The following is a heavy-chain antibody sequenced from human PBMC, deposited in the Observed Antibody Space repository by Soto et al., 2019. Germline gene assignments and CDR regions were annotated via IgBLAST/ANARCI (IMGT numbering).Heavy chain of an antibody. V-gene: IGHV4-59*01. D-gene: IGHD3-9*01. CDR1: GASIRSYY. J-gene: IGHJ3*02. CDR2: TYYSGST. Sequence: QVHLQESGPGLVKPSETLSLTCTVSGASIRSYYWNWIRQPPGKGLEWIGYTYYSGSTNYNPYLKSRVTISVDTSKNQFSLRLSSVTAADTAVYYCATSEDYDILTAYKALDIWGQGTMVTVSS. CDR3: ATSEDYDILTAYKALDI.